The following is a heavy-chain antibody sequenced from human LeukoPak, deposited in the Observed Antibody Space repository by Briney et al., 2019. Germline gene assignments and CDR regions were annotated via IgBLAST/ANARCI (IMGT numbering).Heavy chain of an antibody. CDR2: INPNSGGT. Sequence: ASVKVSCKASGYSFTGYHMHWVRQAPGQGLEWMGRINPNSGGTNYAQKFQGRVTMTRDTSISTAYMELSSLRSDDTAVYYCARDLSMTMVVTRDALDIWGQGTMVTVSS. CDR3: ARDLSMTMVVTRDALDI. D-gene: IGHD4-23*01. CDR1: GYSFTGYH. J-gene: IGHJ3*02. V-gene: IGHV1-2*06.